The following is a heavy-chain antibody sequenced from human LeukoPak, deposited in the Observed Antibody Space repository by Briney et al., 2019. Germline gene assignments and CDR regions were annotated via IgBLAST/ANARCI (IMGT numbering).Heavy chain of an antibody. D-gene: IGHD2-2*01. CDR1: GYTFTSYY. CDR3: ASSYCSSTSCHDYYYYGMDV. Sequence: ASVKVSCKASGYTFTSYYMHWVRRAPGQGLEWMGIINPSGGSTSYAQKFQGRVTMTRDTSTSTVYMELSSLRSEDTAVYYCASSYCSSTSCHDYYYYGMDVWGQGTTVTVSS. V-gene: IGHV1-46*01. CDR2: INPSGGST. J-gene: IGHJ6*02.